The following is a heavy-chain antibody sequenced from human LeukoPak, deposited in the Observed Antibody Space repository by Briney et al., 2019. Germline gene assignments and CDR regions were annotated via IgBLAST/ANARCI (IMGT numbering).Heavy chain of an antibody. J-gene: IGHJ5*02. Sequence: SETLSLTCAVSGYAISSGYYWGWIRQPPGKGLEWIGSIYHSGSTYYNPSLKSRVTISVDTSKNQFSLKLSSVTAAGTAVYYCARSGDGSGYSYNWFDPWGQGTLVTVSS. V-gene: IGHV4-38-2*01. CDR3: ARSGDGSGYSYNWFDP. CDR2: IYHSGST. D-gene: IGHD3-3*01. CDR1: GYAISSGYY.